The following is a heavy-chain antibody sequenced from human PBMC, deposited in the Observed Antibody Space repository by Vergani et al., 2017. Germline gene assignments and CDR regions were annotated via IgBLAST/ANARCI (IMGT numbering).Heavy chain of an antibody. CDR3: AKNLGTSSGAGWFYP. J-gene: IGHJ5*02. D-gene: IGHD6-6*01. CDR1: GFTSAGYA. V-gene: IGHV3-9*02. CDR2: ISWNSNSI. Sequence: EVQLEESGGGLVLPGRSLRLSCVASGFTSAGYAMHWVRQAPGKGLEWVSGISWNSNSIGYADSVKGRLTISRDNAKNSLYLQMNSLRSEDTALYYSAKNLGTSSGAGWFYPGGQGTLVTVSS.